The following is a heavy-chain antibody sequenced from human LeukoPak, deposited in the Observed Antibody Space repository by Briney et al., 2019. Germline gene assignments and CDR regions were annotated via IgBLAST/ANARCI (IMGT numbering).Heavy chain of an antibody. Sequence: SGGSLRLSCAASGFTFSSYWMSWVRQAPGKGLEWVANIKQDGSEEYYVDSVKGRFTTSRDNAKNSLYLQMNSLRAEDTAVYYCAREVAYYYDSSGYYLDYWGQGTLVTVS. J-gene: IGHJ4*02. CDR1: GFTFSSYW. CDR3: AREVAYYYDSSGYYLDY. D-gene: IGHD3-22*01. CDR2: IKQDGSEE. V-gene: IGHV3-7*01.